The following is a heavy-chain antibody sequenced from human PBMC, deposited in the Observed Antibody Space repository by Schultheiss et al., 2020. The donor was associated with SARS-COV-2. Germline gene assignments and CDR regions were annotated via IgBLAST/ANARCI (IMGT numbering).Heavy chain of an antibody. CDR3: ARHDSPKSPTGP. V-gene: IGHV1-69*13. J-gene: IGHJ1*01. CDR2: IIPIFGTA. Sequence: SVKVSCKSSGGTFSSYAISWVRQAPGQGLEWMGGIIPIFGTANYAQKFQGRVTITADESTSTAYMELSSLRSEDTAVYYCARHDSPKSPTGPWGQGTLVTVSS. CDR1: GGTFSSYA. D-gene: IGHD4-17*01.